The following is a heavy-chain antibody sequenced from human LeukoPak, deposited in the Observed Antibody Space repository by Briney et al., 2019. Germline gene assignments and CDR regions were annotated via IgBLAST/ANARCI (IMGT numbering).Heavy chain of an antibody. CDR2: IYYSGST. CDR1: GGSISSYY. CDR3: ARHQDDYYDSSGYYQGYFDY. D-gene: IGHD3-22*01. J-gene: IGHJ4*02. V-gene: IGHV4-59*08. Sequence: PSETLSLTCTVSGGSISSYYWSWIRQPPGKGLEWIWYIYYSGSTNYNPSLKSRVTISVDTSKNQFSLKLSSVTAADTAVYYCARHQDDYYDSSGYYQGYFDYWGQGTLVTVSS.